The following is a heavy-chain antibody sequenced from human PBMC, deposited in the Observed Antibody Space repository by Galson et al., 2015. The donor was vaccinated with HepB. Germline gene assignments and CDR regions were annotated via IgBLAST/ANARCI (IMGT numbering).Heavy chain of an antibody. CDR2: ISYDGSNK. CDR3: ARDLGAAAERETFDY. CDR1: GFAFSSYA. V-gene: IGHV3-30*04. J-gene: IGHJ4*02. D-gene: IGHD6-13*01. Sequence: SLRLYCAASGFAFSSYAMHWVRQAPGKGLEWVAVISYDGSNKYYADSVKGRFTISRDNSKNTLYLQMNSLRAEDTAVYYCARDLGAAAERETFDYRGQGTLVTVSS.